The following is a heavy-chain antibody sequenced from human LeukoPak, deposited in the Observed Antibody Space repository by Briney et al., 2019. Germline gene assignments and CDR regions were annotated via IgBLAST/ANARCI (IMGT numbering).Heavy chain of an antibody. J-gene: IGHJ4*02. CDR2: IKQDGSEM. CDR3: ARDPRRIGFDY. Sequence: GGSLRLSCAASGFTFNNYWMSWVRQAPGKGLEWVANIKQDGSEMYYVESVKGRFTISRDNAKNSLFLQMTSLRAEDTAVYYCARDPRRIGFDYWGQGTLVTVSS. V-gene: IGHV3-7*03. D-gene: IGHD2/OR15-2a*01. CDR1: GFTFNNYW.